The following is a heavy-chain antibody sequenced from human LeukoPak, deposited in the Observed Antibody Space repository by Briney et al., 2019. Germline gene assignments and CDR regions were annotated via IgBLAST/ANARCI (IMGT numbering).Heavy chain of an antibody. CDR3: ARAPDTAMEYYYYYMDV. Sequence: ASVKVSCKASGYTFTSYYMHWVRQAPGQGLEWMGIINPSGGSTSYAQKFQGRVTMTRDTSTSTVCMELSSLRSEDTAVYYCARAPDTAMEYYYYYMDVWGKGTTVTVSS. CDR1: GYTFTSYY. CDR2: INPSGGST. D-gene: IGHD5-18*01. J-gene: IGHJ6*03. V-gene: IGHV1-46*03.